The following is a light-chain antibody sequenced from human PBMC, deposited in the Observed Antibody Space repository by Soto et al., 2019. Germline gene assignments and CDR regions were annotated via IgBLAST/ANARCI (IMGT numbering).Light chain of an antibody. CDR2: DAS. J-gene: IGKJ4*01. V-gene: IGKV3-11*01. Sequence: EIVLTQSPATLSLSPGERATLSCRASQSVTRYLAWYQQKPGQAPSLLIYDASNRATGIPARFSGSGSGTDFTLTISSLEPEDFAVYCCQQRSNWPLTFGGGTKVEIK. CDR3: QQRSNWPLT. CDR1: QSVTRY.